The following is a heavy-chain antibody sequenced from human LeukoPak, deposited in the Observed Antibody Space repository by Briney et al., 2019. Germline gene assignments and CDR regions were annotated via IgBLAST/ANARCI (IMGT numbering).Heavy chain of an antibody. CDR1: GYSISSGYY. Sequence: SETLSLTCTVSGYSISSGYYWGWIRQPPGKGLEWIGSIYHSGSTYYNPSLKSRVTISVDTSKNQFSLKLSSVTAADTAVYYCARDYYATDAFDIWGQGTMVTVSS. CDR3: ARDYYATDAFDI. J-gene: IGHJ3*02. D-gene: IGHD3-10*01. V-gene: IGHV4-38-2*02. CDR2: IYHSGST.